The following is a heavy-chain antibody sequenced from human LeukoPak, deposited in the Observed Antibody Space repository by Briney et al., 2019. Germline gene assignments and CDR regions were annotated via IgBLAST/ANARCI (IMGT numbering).Heavy chain of an antibody. J-gene: IGHJ4*02. CDR1: GYTFTGYY. CDR3: AREGDIVVVPAADY. D-gene: IGHD2-2*01. CDR2: INPNSGGT. V-gene: IGHV1-2*04. Sequence: ASVKVSCKASGYTFTGYYMHWVRQAPGQGLEWMGWINPNSGGTNYAQKFQGWVTMTRDTSISTAYMELSRLRSDDTAVYYCAREGDIVVVPAADYWGQGTLVTVSS.